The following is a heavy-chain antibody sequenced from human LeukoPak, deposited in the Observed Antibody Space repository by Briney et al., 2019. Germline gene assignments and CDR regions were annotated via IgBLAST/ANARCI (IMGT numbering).Heavy chain of an antibody. J-gene: IGHJ4*02. D-gene: IGHD6-6*01. Sequence: SETLSLTCTVSRGSISSTSYYWGWIRQPPGKGLEWIGSIHYIGNTYYNPSLKSRVTISVDTSKNQFSLNLSSVTAADTAVYYCARDLMSMKPFDYWGQGTLVTVSS. CDR2: IHYIGNT. CDR1: RGSISSTSYY. CDR3: ARDLMSMKPFDY. V-gene: IGHV4-39*07.